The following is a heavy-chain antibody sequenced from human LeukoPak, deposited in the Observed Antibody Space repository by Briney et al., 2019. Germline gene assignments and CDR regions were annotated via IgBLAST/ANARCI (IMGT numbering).Heavy chain of an antibody. D-gene: IGHD4-23*01. CDR3: ARGSTTVASRGYFDF. V-gene: IGHV3-7*01. Sequence: GGSLRLSCAASGFTFSSYWMSWVRQAPGKGLEWVANIKQDGSEKSYVDSVKGRFTISRDNARNSLYLQMNSLRAEDPAVYYCARGSTTVASRGYFDFWGQGTLVTVSS. J-gene: IGHJ4*02. CDR1: GFTFSSYW. CDR2: IKQDGSEK.